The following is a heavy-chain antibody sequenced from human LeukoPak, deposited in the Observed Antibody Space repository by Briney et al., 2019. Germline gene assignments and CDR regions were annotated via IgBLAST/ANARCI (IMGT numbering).Heavy chain of an antibody. Sequence: GGSLRLSCAASGFTFDDYAMHWVRQAPGKGLEWVSGISWNSGSIGYADSVKGRFTISRDNAKNSLYLQMNSLRAEDMALYCCAKDIYPDIAVAGDWGQGTQVTVSS. V-gene: IGHV3-9*03. J-gene: IGHJ4*02. CDR1: GFTFDDYA. D-gene: IGHD6-19*01. CDR3: AKDIYPDIAVAGD. CDR2: ISWNSGSI.